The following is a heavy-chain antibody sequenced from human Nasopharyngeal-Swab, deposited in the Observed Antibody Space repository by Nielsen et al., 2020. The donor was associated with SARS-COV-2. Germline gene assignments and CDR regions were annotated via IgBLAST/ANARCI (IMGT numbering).Heavy chain of an antibody. D-gene: IGHD2-21*01. CDR1: GFTFSSYA. Sequence: GESLKISCAASGFTFSSYAMHWVRQAPGKGLEWVAVISYDGSNKYYADSVKGRFTISRDNSKNTLYLQMNSLRAEDTAVYYCARDIPLHYYGMDVWGQGTTVTVSS. CDR2: ISYDGSNK. J-gene: IGHJ6*02. V-gene: IGHV3-30-3*01. CDR3: ARDIPLHYYGMDV.